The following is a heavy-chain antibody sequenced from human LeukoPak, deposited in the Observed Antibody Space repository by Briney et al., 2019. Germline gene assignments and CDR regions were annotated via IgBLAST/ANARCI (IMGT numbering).Heavy chain of an antibody. CDR2: IIPIFGTA. V-gene: IGHV1-69*05. J-gene: IGHJ4*02. CDR3: ARGYDFWSGYYTPSFDY. Sequence: RASVKVSCKASGGTFSSYAISWVRQAPGQGLEWMGGIIPIFGTANYAPKFQGRVTITTDESTSTAYMELSSLRSEDTAVYYCARGYDFWSGYYTPSFDYWGQGTLVTVSS. CDR1: GGTFSSYA. D-gene: IGHD3-3*01.